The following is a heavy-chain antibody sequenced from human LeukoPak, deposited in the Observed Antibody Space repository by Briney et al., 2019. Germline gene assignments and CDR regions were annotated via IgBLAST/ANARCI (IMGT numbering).Heavy chain of an antibody. Sequence: GGSLRLSCAASGFTFSSYDMNWVRQAPGKGLEWVSVISGSGGSTYHADSVKGRFTISRDDSKNTLYLQMNSLRAEDTAVYYCARGRAAGVTNFDYWGQGTLVTVSS. CDR1: GFTFSSYD. CDR2: ISGSGGST. CDR3: ARGRAAGVTNFDY. V-gene: IGHV3-23*01. J-gene: IGHJ4*02. D-gene: IGHD6-13*01.